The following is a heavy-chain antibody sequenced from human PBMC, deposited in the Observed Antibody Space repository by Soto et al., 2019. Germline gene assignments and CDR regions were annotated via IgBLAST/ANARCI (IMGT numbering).Heavy chain of an antibody. J-gene: IGHJ6*02. V-gene: IGHV1-3*01. CDR2: INAGNGNT. CDR3: ARPQHLRYYYGMDV. D-gene: IGHD6-13*01. Sequence: GASVKVSCKASGYTFTSYAMHWVRQAPGQRLEWMGWINAGNGNTKYSQKFQGRVTITRDTSASTAYMELSSLRSEDTAVYYCARPQHLRYYYGMDVCGQGTTVTVSS. CDR1: GYTFTSYA.